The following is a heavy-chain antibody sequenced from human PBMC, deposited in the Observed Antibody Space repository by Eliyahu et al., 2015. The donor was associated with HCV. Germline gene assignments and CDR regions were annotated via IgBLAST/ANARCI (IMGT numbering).Heavy chain of an antibody. D-gene: IGHD2-21*02. CDR1: XYTFTSYX. J-gene: IGHJ6*02. Sequence: QVQLVQSGAEVKKPGASXKVSCKASXYTFTSYXMXWVRQXPGQGLEXMGXXNPSGGSTSYAQKFQGRVTMTRDTSTSTVYMELSSLRSEDTAVYYCAGSYCGGDCYRNYYYYGMDVWGQGTTVTVSS. CDR2: XNPSGGST. V-gene: IGHV1-46*01. CDR3: AGSYCGGDCYRNYYYYGMDV.